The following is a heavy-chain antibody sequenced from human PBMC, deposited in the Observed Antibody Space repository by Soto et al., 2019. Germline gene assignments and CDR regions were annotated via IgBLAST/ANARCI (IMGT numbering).Heavy chain of an antibody. CDR3: ARVSPRYYYTMDV. Sequence: QVQLQESGPGLVKPSETLSLTCTVSGGSISSYYWNWIRQPPGKGLEWIAYIYDSGRTNYTPSLKSRVTISVDTSKNQFSLKLSSVTAADTAVYYCARVSPRYYYTMDVWGQGTTVTVSS. CDR2: IYDSGRT. J-gene: IGHJ6*02. V-gene: IGHV4-59*01. CDR1: GGSISSYY.